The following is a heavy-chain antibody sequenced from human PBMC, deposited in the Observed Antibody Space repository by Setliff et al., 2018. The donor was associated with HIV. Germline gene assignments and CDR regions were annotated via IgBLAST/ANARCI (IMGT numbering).Heavy chain of an antibody. CDR3: AIGSSNWPHRPNNYYFDY. CDR2: INAGNGDT. CDR1: GDTFTTYA. D-gene: IGHD6-13*01. J-gene: IGHJ4*02. V-gene: IGHV1-3*01. Sequence: ASVKVSCKASGDTFTTYALHWVRQAPGQRLEWMGWINAGNGDTKSSQKFQGRVTISRDTSASTAYMELSSLRSEDTGVYYCAIGSSNWPHRPNNYYFDYWGQGTPVTVS.